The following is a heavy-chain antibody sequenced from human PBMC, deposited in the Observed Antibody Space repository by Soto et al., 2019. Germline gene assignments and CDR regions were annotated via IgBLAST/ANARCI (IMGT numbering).Heavy chain of an antibody. CDR2: IYRTGST. V-gene: IGHV4-4*02. J-gene: IGHJ4*02. D-gene: IGHD1-7*01. CDR3: ASRDTGTSVDY. Sequence: QVQLQESGPGLVKPSGTLSLTCAVSGGSFTSNNWWTWVRQPPGQGLGWIGEIYRTGSTNYNPSLKSRVTISLNKSENQFSLMVTSLTAAETADYYCASRDTGTSVDYWGQGPLVTVSS. CDR1: GGSFTSNNW.